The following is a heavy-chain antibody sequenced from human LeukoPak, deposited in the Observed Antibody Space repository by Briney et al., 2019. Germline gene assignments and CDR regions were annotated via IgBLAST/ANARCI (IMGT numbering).Heavy chain of an antibody. CDR3: ARYNWNLNWFDP. Sequence: SETLSLTCTVSGGSISSSSYYWGWIRQRPGKGLEWIGSIYYSGSTYYNPSLKSRVTISVDTSKNQFSLKLSSVTAADTAVYYCARYNWNLNWFDPWGQGTLVTVSS. V-gene: IGHV4-39*07. CDR1: GGSISSSSYY. J-gene: IGHJ5*02. D-gene: IGHD1-20*01. CDR2: IYYSGST.